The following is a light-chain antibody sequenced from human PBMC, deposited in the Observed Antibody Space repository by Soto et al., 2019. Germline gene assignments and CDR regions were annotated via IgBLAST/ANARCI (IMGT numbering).Light chain of an antibody. V-gene: IGLV2-8*01. CDR2: EVS. J-gene: IGLJ2*01. Sequence: QSVLTQPPSASGSPGQSVTISCTGTSSDVGGYNYVSWYQQHPGKAPKFMIYEVSKRPSGVPDRFSGSKSGNTASLTVSGLQAEDEADYYCTSYAGSNNYVLFGGGTKVTVL. CDR1: SSDVGGYNY. CDR3: TSYAGSNNYVL.